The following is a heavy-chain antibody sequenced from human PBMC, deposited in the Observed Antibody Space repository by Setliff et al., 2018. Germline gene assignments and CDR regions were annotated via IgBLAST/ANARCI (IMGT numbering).Heavy chain of an antibody. V-gene: IGHV3-9*01. D-gene: IGHD4-17*01. CDR3: AKGAVTTIYYGMDV. CDR1: GFTFSSYA. CDR2: ISWSSGSI. Sequence: GGSLRLSCAASGFTFSSYAITWVRQAPGKGLEWVSGISWSSGSIDYADSVKGRFTMSRDNAKNSLYLEMNSLRAEDTALYYCAKGAVTTIYYGMDVWGQGTTVTVSS. J-gene: IGHJ6*02.